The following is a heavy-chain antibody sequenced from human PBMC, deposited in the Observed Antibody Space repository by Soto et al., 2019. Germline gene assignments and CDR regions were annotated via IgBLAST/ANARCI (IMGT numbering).Heavy chain of an antibody. CDR1: GFTFDDYA. CDR2: ISWNSGSI. J-gene: IGHJ4*02. V-gene: IGHV3-9*01. D-gene: IGHD3-3*01. CDR3: AKGRSDFWSGPYY. Sequence: EVQLVESGGGLVQPGRSLRLSCAASGFTFDDYAMHWVRQAPGKGLEWVEGISWNSGSIGYADSVKGRFTISRDNAKNSLYLQMNSLGAEDTALYYCAKGRSDFWSGPYYWGQGTLVTVSS.